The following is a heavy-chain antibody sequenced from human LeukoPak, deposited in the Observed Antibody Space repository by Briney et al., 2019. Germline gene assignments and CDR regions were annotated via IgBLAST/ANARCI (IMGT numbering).Heavy chain of an antibody. CDR3: ARDTGDNFDY. CDR1: GFTFSNYW. D-gene: IGHD2-21*02. J-gene: IGHJ4*02. Sequence: GGSLRLSCAASGFTFSNYWMAWVRQAPGKGMEWVGNIKQDASEKYYVDSVKGRFTISRDNAKNSLYLQMNSLRAEDTAVYYCARDTGDNFDYGGRGTLVTVSS. CDR2: IKQDASEK. V-gene: IGHV3-7*01.